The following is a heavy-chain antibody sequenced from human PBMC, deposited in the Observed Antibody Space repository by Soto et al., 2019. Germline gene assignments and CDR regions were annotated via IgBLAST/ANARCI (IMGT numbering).Heavy chain of an antibody. V-gene: IGHV3-33*01. CDR3: VRDRRYCSSTSCYPRGYYMDV. D-gene: IGHD2-2*01. Sequence: QVQLVESGGGVVQPGRSLRLSCAASGFTFSSYGMHWVRQAPGKGLEWVAVIWYDGSNKYYADSVKGRFTISRDNSKNTLYLQMNSLRAEDTAVYYCVRDRRYCSSTSCYPRGYYMDVWGKGTTVTVSS. J-gene: IGHJ6*03. CDR2: IWYDGSNK. CDR1: GFTFSSYG.